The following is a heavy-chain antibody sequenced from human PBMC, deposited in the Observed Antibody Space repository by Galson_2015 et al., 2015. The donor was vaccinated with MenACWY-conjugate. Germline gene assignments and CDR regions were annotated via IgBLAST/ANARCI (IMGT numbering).Heavy chain of an antibody. J-gene: IGHJ4*02. D-gene: IGHD3-10*01. CDR2: IKQVGSEK. CDR1: GFTFSNFW. Sequence: SLRLCCAASGFTFSNFWMRWVRQAPGKELEWVASIKQVGSEKYLVDSVKGRFTISRDNAENSLFLQMNSLRAEDTAVYYCARERWVRGVFFDQWGQGTLVTVSS. V-gene: IGHV3-7*01. CDR3: ARERWVRGVFFDQ.